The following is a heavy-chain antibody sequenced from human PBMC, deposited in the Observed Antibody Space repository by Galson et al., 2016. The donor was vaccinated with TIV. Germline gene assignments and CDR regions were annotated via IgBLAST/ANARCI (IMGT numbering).Heavy chain of an antibody. J-gene: IGHJ3*02. CDR1: GFIFRRYS. Sequence: SLRLSCAASGFIFRRYSMNWVCQAPGKGLEWVSTISSSSDYRFYADSVKGRFTISRDNARNSLHLQINSLRVEDTAVYYCARDRDYYDSSSYSPDAFDMWGQGTMVTVSS. CDR2: ISSSSDYR. V-gene: IGHV3-21*01. CDR3: ARDRDYYDSSSYSPDAFDM. D-gene: IGHD3-22*01.